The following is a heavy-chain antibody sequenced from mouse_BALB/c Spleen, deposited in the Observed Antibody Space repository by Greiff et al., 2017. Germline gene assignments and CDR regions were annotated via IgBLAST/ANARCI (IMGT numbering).Heavy chain of an antibody. D-gene: IGHD2-4*01. V-gene: IGHV1-5*01. CDR3: TRSGISTMITTGFAY. J-gene: IGHJ3*01. CDR2: IYPGNSDT. CDR1: GYSFTSYW. Sequence: DVKLQESGTVLARPGASVKMSCKASGYSFTSYWMHWVKQRPGQGLEWIGAIYPGNSDTSYNQKFKGKAKLTAVTSASTAYMELSSLTNEDSAVYYCTRSGISTMITTGFAYWGQGTLVTVSA.